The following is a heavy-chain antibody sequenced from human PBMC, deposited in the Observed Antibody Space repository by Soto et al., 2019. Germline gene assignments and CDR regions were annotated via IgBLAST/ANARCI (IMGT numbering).Heavy chain of an antibody. Sequence: GGSLRLSCAASGFTFSSYSMNWVRQAPGKGLEWVSSISSSSSYIYYADSVKGRFTISRDNAKNSLYLQMNSLRAEDTAVYYCARDLLDYDYVWGSPTFGYWGQGTLVTVSS. CDR3: ARDLLDYDYVWGSPTFGY. D-gene: IGHD3-16*01. J-gene: IGHJ4*02. CDR2: ISSSSSYI. CDR1: GFTFSSYS. V-gene: IGHV3-21*01.